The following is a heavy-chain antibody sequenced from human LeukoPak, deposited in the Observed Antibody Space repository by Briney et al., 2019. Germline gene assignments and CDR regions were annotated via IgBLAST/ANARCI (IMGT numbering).Heavy chain of an antibody. J-gene: IGHJ6*02. Sequence: ASVKVSCKASGYTFSSYGISWVRQAPGQGLEWMGWISAYNGNTNYAQKLQGRVTMTTDTSTSTAYMELRSLRSDDTAVYYCARELRSRTYYGMDVWGQGTTVTVSS. D-gene: IGHD2-2*01. CDR2: ISAYNGNT. V-gene: IGHV1-18*01. CDR1: GYTFSSYG. CDR3: ARELRSRTYYGMDV.